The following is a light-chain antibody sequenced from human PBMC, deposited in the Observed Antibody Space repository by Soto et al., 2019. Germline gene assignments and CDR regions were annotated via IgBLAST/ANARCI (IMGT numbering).Light chain of an antibody. Sequence: QSALTLHPFASGSPGQSVTISCTGTSSDVGYYNYVSWYQQHPGRAPKLMIYEVSERPSGVPARFSGSKSGNTAYLTVSGLQAEDEADYYCSSVAGGQFVFGTGTKLTVL. CDR2: EVS. J-gene: IGLJ1*01. CDR3: SSVAGGQFV. CDR1: SSDVGYYNY. V-gene: IGLV2-8*01.